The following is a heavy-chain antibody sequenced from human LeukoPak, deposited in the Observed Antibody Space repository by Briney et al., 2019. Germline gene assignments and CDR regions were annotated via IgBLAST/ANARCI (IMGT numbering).Heavy chain of an antibody. CDR1: GFTFSSYG. V-gene: IGHV3-23*01. J-gene: IGHJ4*02. CDR2: ISGSGGST. D-gene: IGHD1-7*01. CDR3: AKDITGTWYFDY. Sequence: QPGGSLRLSCAASGFTFSSYGMHWVRQAPGKGLEWVSAISGSGGSTYYADSVKGRFTISRDNSKNTLYLQMNSLRAEDTAVYYCAKDITGTWYFDYWGQGTLVTVSS.